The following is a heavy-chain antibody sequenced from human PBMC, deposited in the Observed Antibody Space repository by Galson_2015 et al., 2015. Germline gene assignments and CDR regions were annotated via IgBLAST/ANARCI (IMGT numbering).Heavy chain of an antibody. CDR3: ARDPYGSGSYLDYGMDV. V-gene: IGHV3-30*03. J-gene: IGHJ6*02. Sequence: SLRLSCAASGFTFSSYGMHWVRQAPGKGLEWVAVISYDGSNKYYADSVKGRFTISRDNSKNTLYLQMNSLRAEDTAVYYCARDPYGSGSYLDYGMDVWGQGTTVTVSS. CDR1: GFTFSSYG. D-gene: IGHD3-10*01. CDR2: ISYDGSNK.